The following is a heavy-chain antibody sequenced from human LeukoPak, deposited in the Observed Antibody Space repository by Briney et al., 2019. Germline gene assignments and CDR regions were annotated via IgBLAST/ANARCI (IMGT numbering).Heavy chain of an antibody. J-gene: IGHJ4*02. CDR2: INPNSGGT. V-gene: IGHV1-2*02. D-gene: IGHD3-22*01. CDR1: GYTFTGYY. CDR3: VPSNDYYYYFDY. Sequence: ASVKVFCKASGYTFTGYYMHWVRQAPGQGLERMGWINPNSGGTNYPLKFQGRVTMTRDTSISTAYMELSRLTSDDTAVYYCVPSNDYYYYFDYWGQGTLVTVSS.